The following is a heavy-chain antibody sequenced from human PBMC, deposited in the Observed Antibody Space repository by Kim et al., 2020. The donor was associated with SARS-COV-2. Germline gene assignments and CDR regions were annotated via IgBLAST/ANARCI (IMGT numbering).Heavy chain of an antibody. CDR3: ARQLGSGSYYDPLYYFDY. D-gene: IGHD3-10*01. J-gene: IGHJ4*02. V-gene: IGHV4-39*01. Sequence: SETLSLTCTVSGGSISSSSYYWDWIRQPPGKGLEWIGSIYYSGSTYYNPSLKSRVTISVDTSKNQFSLKLSSVTSADTAVYYCARQLGSGSYYDPLYYFDYWGQGTLVTVSS. CDR2: IYYSGST. CDR1: GGSISSSSYY.